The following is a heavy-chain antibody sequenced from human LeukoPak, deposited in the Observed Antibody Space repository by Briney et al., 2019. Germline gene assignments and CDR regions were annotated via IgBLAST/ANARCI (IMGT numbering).Heavy chain of an antibody. Sequence: PGRSLRLSCAASGFTFRSYGLHWVRQDPGKGLEWVAVISYDGSNKYYADSVKGRFTISRDNSKNTLYLQMNSLRAEDTAVYYCAKAWLDYGDYWDWFDPWGQGTLVTVSS. D-gene: IGHD4-17*01. CDR3: AKAWLDYGDYWDWFDP. CDR2: ISYDGSNK. V-gene: IGHV3-30*18. J-gene: IGHJ5*02. CDR1: GFTFRSYG.